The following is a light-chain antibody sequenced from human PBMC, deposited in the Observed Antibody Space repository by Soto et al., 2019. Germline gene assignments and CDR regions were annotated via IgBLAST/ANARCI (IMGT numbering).Light chain of an antibody. Sequence: SVLTQPPSVSGTPGQRVTISCSGSSSNIGSNTVNWYQQLPGTAPKLLIYTNNQRPSGVPDRFSGSKSGTSASLAISGLQSEDEADYYCAAWDDSLNGYVFGTGTKVTVL. CDR1: SSNIGSNT. J-gene: IGLJ1*01. CDR2: TNN. V-gene: IGLV1-44*01. CDR3: AAWDDSLNGYV.